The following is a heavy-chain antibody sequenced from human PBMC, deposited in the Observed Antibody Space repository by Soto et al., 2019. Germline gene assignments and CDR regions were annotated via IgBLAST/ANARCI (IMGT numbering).Heavy chain of an antibody. D-gene: IGHD2-2*01. V-gene: IGHV3-48*01. Sequence: GSLRLSCAASGFTFSSYSMNWVSQAPGKGMEWVSYISSSSSTIYYADSVKGRFTISRDNAKNSLYLQMKSLRAEDTAVYYCARSDIVVVPAAMDAFDIWGQGTMVTVSS. CDR1: GFTFSSYS. CDR3: ARSDIVVVPAAMDAFDI. CDR2: ISSSSSTI. J-gene: IGHJ3*02.